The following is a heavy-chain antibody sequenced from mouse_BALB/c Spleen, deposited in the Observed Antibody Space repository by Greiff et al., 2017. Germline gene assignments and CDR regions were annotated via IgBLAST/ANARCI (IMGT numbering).Heavy chain of an antibody. V-gene: IGHV5-12-1*01. CDR3: ARQDYGHYFDY. CDR1: GFAFSSYD. D-gene: IGHD1-2*01. Sequence: EVKLVESGGGLVKPGGSLKLSCAASGFAFSSYDMSWVRQTPEKRLEWVAYISSGGGSTYYPDTVKGRFTISRDNAKNTLYLQMSSLKSEDTAMYYCARQDYGHYFDYWGQGTTLTVSS. CDR2: ISSGGGST. J-gene: IGHJ2*01.